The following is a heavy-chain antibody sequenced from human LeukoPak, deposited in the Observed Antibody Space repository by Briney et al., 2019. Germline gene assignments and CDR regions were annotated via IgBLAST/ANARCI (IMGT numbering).Heavy chain of an antibody. CDR1: VYTFTGYY. V-gene: IGHV1-2*02. CDR3: ARDIWFGELTDAFDI. J-gene: IGHJ3*02. Sequence: ASVNVSCKGSVYTFTGYYIHWVGQAPGQGLEGVGWINPNSGGTNYAQKFQGRVTMTRDTSISTAYMELSRLRSDDTAVYYCARDIWFGELTDAFDIWGQGTMVTVFS. D-gene: IGHD3-10*01. CDR2: INPNSGGT.